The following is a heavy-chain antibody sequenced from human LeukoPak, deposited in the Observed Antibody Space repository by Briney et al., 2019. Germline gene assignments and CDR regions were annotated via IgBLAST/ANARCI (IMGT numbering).Heavy chain of an antibody. Sequence: GGSLRLSCAASGFTFSRYAMSWVRQAPGKGLEWVSAISESGSGTYYADSVKGRFTISRDNSKDTLSLQMNSLRAEDTAVYYCAKDIAQGYTFGSIEQDYWGQGTLVTVSS. CDR1: GFTFSRYA. V-gene: IGHV3-23*01. CDR2: ISESGSGT. D-gene: IGHD5-18*01. J-gene: IGHJ4*02. CDR3: AKDIAQGYTFGSIEQDY.